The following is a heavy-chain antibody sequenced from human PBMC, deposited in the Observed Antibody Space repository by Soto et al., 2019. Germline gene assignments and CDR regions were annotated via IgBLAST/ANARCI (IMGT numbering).Heavy chain of an antibody. Sequence: QVQLVQSGAEVKKPGASVKVSCKVSGYTLTELSMHWVRQAPGKGLEWMGGFDPEDGETIYAQKFQGRVTMTEDTSTDTAYMELSSLRSDDTAVYYCATAHRVTTTGSLGAYYFDYWGQGTLVTVSS. D-gene: IGHD4-4*01. V-gene: IGHV1-24*01. J-gene: IGHJ4*02. CDR1: GYTLTELS. CDR2: FDPEDGET. CDR3: ATAHRVTTTGSLGAYYFDY.